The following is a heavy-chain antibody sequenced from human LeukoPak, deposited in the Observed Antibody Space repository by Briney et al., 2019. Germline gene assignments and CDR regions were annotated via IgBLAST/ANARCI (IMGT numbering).Heavy chain of an antibody. Sequence: SETLSLTCTVSGGSISSYYWSWIRQPPGKGLEWIGYIYTSGSTNYNPSLKSRVTMSVDTSKNQFSLKLSSVTAADTAVYYCARISGPIVGALYYYYYMDVWGKGTTVTISS. J-gene: IGHJ6*03. CDR2: IYTSGST. CDR1: GGSISSYY. V-gene: IGHV4-4*08. CDR3: ARISGPIVGALYYYYYMDV. D-gene: IGHD1-26*01.